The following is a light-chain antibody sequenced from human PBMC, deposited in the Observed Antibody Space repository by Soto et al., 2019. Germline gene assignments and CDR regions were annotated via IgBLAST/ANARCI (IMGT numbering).Light chain of an antibody. CDR2: DNN. Sequence: QSVLTQPPSVSAAPGQKVTISCSGSSSNIGNNYVSWYQQLPGTAPKLLIYDNNKRPSGIPDRFSGSKSGTSATLGITGLQNGDEADYYCGTWDSSMSAVVLGGGNKVTVL. CDR1: SSNIGNNY. CDR3: GTWDSSMSAVV. J-gene: IGLJ2*01. V-gene: IGLV1-51*01.